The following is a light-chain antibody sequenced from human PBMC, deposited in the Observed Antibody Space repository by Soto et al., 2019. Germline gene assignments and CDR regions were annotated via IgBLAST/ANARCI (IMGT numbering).Light chain of an antibody. J-gene: IGLJ7*01. CDR2: DVG. CDR3: CSYAGRYVYV. CDR1: SSDVGAYKY. V-gene: IGLV2-11*01. Sequence: QSALTQPRSVSGSPGQSVTISCTGTSSDVGAYKYVSWYQQYPDKAPKLMIYDVGQRPSGVPDRFSGSKSGNTASLTISGLQAEDEGDYYCCSYAGRYVYVFGTGTQLTVL.